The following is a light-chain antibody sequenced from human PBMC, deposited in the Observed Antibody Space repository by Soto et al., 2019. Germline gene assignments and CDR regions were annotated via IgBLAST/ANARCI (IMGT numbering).Light chain of an antibody. Sequence: DIQMTQSPSTLSGSVGDRVTITCRASQTISSWLAWYQQKPGKAPKLRIYKASTLKSGVPSRFSGSGSGTEFTLTISSLQPDDFATYYCQHYNRYSEAFGQGTKVELK. V-gene: IGKV1-5*03. CDR2: KAS. CDR1: QTISSW. J-gene: IGKJ1*01. CDR3: QHYNRYSEA.